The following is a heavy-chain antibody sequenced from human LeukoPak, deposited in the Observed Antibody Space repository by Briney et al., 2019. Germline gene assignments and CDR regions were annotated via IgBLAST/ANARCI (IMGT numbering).Heavy chain of an antibody. D-gene: IGHD2-2*01. V-gene: IGHV3-30-3*01. J-gene: IGHJ1*01. CDR2: ISYDGNTK. CDR1: GFTFSSYP. Sequence: RGSLRLSCTTSGFTFSSYPLHWVRQAPGKGLEWVAVISYDGNTKNYGDSVKGRFTISRDNSKNTLYLEMNSLRPEDTALYYCTRVSCSRTRCYPHFQFWGPGTLVTVSA. CDR3: TRVSCSRTRCYPHFQF.